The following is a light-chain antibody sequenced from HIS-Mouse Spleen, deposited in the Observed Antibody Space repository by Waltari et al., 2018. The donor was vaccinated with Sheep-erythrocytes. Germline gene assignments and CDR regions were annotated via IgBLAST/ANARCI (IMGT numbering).Light chain of an antibody. V-gene: IGLV4-69*01. J-gene: IGLJ2*01. CDR1: SGHSSYA. Sequence: QLVLTQSPSASASPGASVKPTCTLSSGHSSYAIAWHPQQPEKGPRYLMKLNSDGSHSKGDGIPDRFSGSSSGAERYLTISSLQSEDEADYYCQTWGTGIHVVFGGGTKLTVL. CDR3: QTWGTGIHVV. CDR2: LNSDGSH.